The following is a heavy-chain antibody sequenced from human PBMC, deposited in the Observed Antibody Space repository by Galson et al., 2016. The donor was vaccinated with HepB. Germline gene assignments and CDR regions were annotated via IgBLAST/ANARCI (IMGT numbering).Heavy chain of an antibody. CDR1: GFSFSSYA. CDR2: ITGRSTST. V-gene: IGHV3-23*01. Sequence: SLRLSCAASGFSFSSYAMSWVRQAPGKGLEWVSTITGRSTSTYYAGSVEGRFTISRDNSKSTLYLQMNGLRAEDTAVYYCAKDPQWTTSSRGAFDVWGQGTMLTVFS. J-gene: IGHJ3*01. D-gene: IGHD6-6*01. CDR3: AKDPQWTTSSRGAFDV.